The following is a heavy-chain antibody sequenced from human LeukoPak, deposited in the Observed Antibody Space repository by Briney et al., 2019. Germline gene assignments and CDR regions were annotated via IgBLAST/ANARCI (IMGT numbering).Heavy chain of an antibody. CDR3: ARTTQGGYTYDYFYYYYMDV. J-gene: IGHJ6*03. D-gene: IGHD5-18*01. CDR1: GGSISSSNW. Sequence: KPSGTLSLTCAVSGGSISSSNWWSWVRQPPGKGLEWIGYIYYSGSTNYNPSLKSRVTISVDTSKNQFSLKLSSVTAADTAVYYCARTTQGGYTYDYFYYYYMDVWGKGTTVTISS. V-gene: IGHV4-4*02. CDR2: IYYSGST.